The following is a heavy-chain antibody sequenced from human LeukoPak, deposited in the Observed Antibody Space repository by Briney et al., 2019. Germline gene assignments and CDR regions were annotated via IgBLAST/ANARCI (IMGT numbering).Heavy chain of an antibody. J-gene: IGHJ4*02. V-gene: IGHV3-23*01. D-gene: IGHD6-19*01. Sequence: GGSLRLSCAASGFTFSSYGMSWVRQAPGKGLEWVSTITGSGGGTFYADSVKGRFTISRDKSKNTLYLQMNSLTSEHTAVYYCAKQDRIAVAGSLYYWGQGTLVTVSS. CDR1: GFTFSSYG. CDR3: AKQDRIAVAGSLYY. CDR2: ITGSGGGT.